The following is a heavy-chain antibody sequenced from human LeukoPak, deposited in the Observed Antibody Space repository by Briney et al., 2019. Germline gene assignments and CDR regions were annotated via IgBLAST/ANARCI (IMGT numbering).Heavy chain of an antibody. CDR3: ARDPGKYYDILTGYYYYYYYGMDV. Sequence: SETLSLTCTVSGGSVSSGSYYWGWLRQPPGKGLEWIGYIYYSGSTNYNPSLKSRVTISVDTSKHQFSLKLSSVTAADTAVYYCARDPGKYYDILTGYYYYYYYGMDVWGKGTTVTVSS. CDR1: GGSVSSGSYY. D-gene: IGHD3-9*01. J-gene: IGHJ6*04. V-gene: IGHV4-61*01. CDR2: IYYSGST.